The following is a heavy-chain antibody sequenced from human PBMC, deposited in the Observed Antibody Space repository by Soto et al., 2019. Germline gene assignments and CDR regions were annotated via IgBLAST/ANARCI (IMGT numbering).Heavy chain of an antibody. CDR3: ARVGGGLASLGYYGMDV. D-gene: IGHD3-10*01. CDR1: GYTFIGYY. CDR2: INPNSGGT. V-gene: IGHV1-2*02. J-gene: IGHJ6*02. Sequence: QVQLVQSGAEVKKTGASVKVSCKASGYTFIGYYIHWVRQAPGQGLEWMGWINPNSGGTNYAQRVQGGVTMTRDGSISTADMELSRLKSDDTAVYYCARVGGGLASLGYYGMDVWGQGTTVTVSS.